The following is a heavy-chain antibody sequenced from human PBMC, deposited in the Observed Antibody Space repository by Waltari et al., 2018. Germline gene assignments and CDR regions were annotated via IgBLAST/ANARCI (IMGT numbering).Heavy chain of an antibody. CDR3: ARKGIWGQTYPLDY. CDR2: VSGGGDST. V-gene: IGHV3-23*01. J-gene: IGHJ4*02. Sequence: VVVLESGGGLVQPGGSLRLSCAASGFNFSSFAMTWVRQAPGKGLEWVSGVSGGGDSTDYADSVKGRFTISRDNSKNTLYLQMNSLRVEDTAIYYCARKGIWGQTYPLDYWGQGTLVTVSS. CDR1: GFNFSSFA. D-gene: IGHD7-27*01.